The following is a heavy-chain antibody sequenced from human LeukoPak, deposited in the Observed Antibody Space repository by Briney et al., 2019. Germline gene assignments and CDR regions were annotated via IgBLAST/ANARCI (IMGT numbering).Heavy chain of an antibody. J-gene: IGHJ4*02. CDR1: GYTLTELS. D-gene: IGHD6-13*01. CDR2: FDPEDGET. CDR3: ARGKGRGSSWYRDY. Sequence: ASVKVSCKVSGYTLTELSMHWVRQAPGKGLEWMGGFDPEDGETIYAQKFQGRVTMTRNTSISTAYMELSSLRSEDTAVYYCARGKGRGSSWYRDYWGQGTLVTVSS. V-gene: IGHV1-24*01.